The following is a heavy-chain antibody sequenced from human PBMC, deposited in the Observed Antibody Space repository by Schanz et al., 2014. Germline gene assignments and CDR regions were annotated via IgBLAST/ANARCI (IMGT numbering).Heavy chain of an antibody. J-gene: IGHJ4*02. CDR1: GFAFSSFA. CDR3: VRDSFFAFDY. D-gene: IGHD3-3*01. Sequence: EVQLMESGGGLVKPGGSLRLSCVASGFAFSSFAMTWVRQAPGKGLEWVSAISGSGGSTYYADSVKGRFTISRDNSKNTLFLQMNSLRVEDSAIYYCVRDSFFAFDYWGQGTLVTVSS. CDR2: ISGSGGST. V-gene: IGHV3-23*01.